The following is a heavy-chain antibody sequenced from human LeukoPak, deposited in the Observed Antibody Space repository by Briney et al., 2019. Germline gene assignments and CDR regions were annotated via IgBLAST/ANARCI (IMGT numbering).Heavy chain of an antibody. Sequence: GESLKISCKGSGYSFTSYWIGWVRQMPGKGLEWMEIIYPGDSDTRYSPSFQGQVTISADKSTSTAYLQWSSLKASDTAMYYCASGFTVTTRDSAFAIWGQGTMVTVSS. CDR1: GYSFTSYW. CDR2: IYPGDSDT. V-gene: IGHV5-51*01. J-gene: IGHJ3*02. D-gene: IGHD4-17*01. CDR3: ASGFTVTTRDSAFAI.